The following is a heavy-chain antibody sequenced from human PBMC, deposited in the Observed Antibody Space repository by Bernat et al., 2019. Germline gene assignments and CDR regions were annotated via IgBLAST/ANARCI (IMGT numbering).Heavy chain of an antibody. Sequence: QVQLQQWGAGLLKPSETLSLTCAVYGGSFSGYYWSWIRQPPGKGLEWFGEINHSGSTNYNPSLKSRVTISVDTSKNKFSLKLSSVTAADTAVYYCARAYCSSSGIVPYFDYWGQGTLVTVSS. CDR3: ARAYCSSSGIVPYFDY. V-gene: IGHV4-34*01. CDR2: INHSGST. D-gene: IGHD6-6*01. J-gene: IGHJ4*02. CDR1: GGSFSGYY.